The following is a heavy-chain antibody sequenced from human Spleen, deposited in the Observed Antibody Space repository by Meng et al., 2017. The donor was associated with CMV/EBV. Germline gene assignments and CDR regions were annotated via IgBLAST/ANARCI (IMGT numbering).Heavy chain of an antibody. CDR1: GYTFTDYY. V-gene: IGHV1-2*06. J-gene: IGHJ2*01. D-gene: IGHD7-27*01. Sequence: QVQLVQSGAEVKKPGASVKASCKSSGYTFTDYYIHWVRQAPGKGLEWMGRINPNTGYTNYAPKFQSRVSMTWDTSIKTAYMGLRRLRSDDTAVYYCARSRTGVFGYFDLWGRGTLVTVSS. CDR3: ARSRTGVFGYFDL. CDR2: INPNTGYT.